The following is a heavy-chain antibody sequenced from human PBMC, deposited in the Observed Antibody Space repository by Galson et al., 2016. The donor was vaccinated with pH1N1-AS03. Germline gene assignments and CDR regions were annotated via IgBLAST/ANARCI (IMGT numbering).Heavy chain of an antibody. Sequence: SLRLSCAASGFTFNNYWMSWVRQAPGKGLEWVANIKQDSSEKYYVDPVKGRFTISRDNAKNSLYLQINSLRAEDTAVYYCAREGWQQRSFDHWGQGTLVTVSS. J-gene: IGHJ4*02. CDR3: AREGWQQRSFDH. D-gene: IGHD6-13*01. CDR1: GFTFNNYW. CDR2: IKQDSSEK. V-gene: IGHV3-7*01.